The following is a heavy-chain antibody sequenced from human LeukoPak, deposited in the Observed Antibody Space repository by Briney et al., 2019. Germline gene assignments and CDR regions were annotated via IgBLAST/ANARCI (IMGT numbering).Heavy chain of an antibody. CDR2: IYYSGST. V-gene: IGHV4-59*01. D-gene: IGHD4-17*01. CDR3: ARLPTTTVTSRFDY. CDR1: GGSISSYY. J-gene: IGHJ4*02. Sequence: SETLSLTCTVSGGSISSYYWNWLRQPPGKGLEWIGYIYYSGSTNYNPSLKSRVTISVDTSKNHFSLKLSSVTAADTAIYYCARLPTTTVTSRFDYWGQGTLVTVSS.